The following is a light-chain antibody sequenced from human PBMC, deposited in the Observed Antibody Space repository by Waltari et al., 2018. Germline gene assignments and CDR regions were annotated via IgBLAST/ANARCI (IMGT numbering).Light chain of an antibody. J-gene: IGLJ1*01. CDR2: DDG. Sequence: SYELTQPPSVSVAPGQTARITCDGDKIGSKNVHWYQHKPGQDPVLVVYDDGDRPSGILERFSGSNSGNTAALTISRVDAGDEAEYYCQVWDSGSDHYVFGTVTKVTVL. V-gene: IGLV3-21*02. CDR3: QVWDSGSDHYV. CDR1: KIGSKN.